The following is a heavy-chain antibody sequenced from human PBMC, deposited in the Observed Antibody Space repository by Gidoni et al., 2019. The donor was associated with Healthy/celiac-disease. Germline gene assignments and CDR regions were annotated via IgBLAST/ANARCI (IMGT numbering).Heavy chain of an antibody. Sequence: QVQLQESGPGLVKPSQTLSLTCTFSGGSIRSGGYYWSWIRQHPGKGLEWIGYIYYSGSTYYNPSLKSRVTISVDTSKNQFSLKLSSVTAADTAVYYCARGLDYYDSSGLDYWGQGTLVTVSS. V-gene: IGHV4-31*03. D-gene: IGHD3-22*01. CDR3: ARGLDYYDSSGLDY. CDR1: GGSIRSGGYY. CDR2: IYYSGST. J-gene: IGHJ4*02.